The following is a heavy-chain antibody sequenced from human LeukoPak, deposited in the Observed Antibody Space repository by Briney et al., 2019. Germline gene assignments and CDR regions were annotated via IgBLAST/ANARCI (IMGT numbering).Heavy chain of an antibody. V-gene: IGHV4-31*03. CDR1: GGSISSGGYY. Sequence: PSQTLSLTCTVSGGSISSGGYYWSWIRQHPGKGLEWIGYIYYSGSTYYNPSLKSRVTISVDTSKNQFSLKLSSVTAADTAVYYCARGGLTVAPRGGMDVWGQGTTVIVSS. D-gene: IGHD4-23*01. J-gene: IGHJ6*02. CDR3: ARGGLTVAPRGGMDV. CDR2: IYYSGST.